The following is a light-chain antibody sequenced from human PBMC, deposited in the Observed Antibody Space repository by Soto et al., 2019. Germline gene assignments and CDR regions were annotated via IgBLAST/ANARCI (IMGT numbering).Light chain of an antibody. CDR2: DVN. J-gene: IGLJ1*01. CDR1: YSDVAAYNF. V-gene: IGLV2-11*01. Sequence: QSVLTQPRSVSGSPGQSVPISCTGTYSDVAAYNFVSWYQQHPGRVPKLMIYDVNHRPSGVPDRFSASQSGNTASLTISGLQAEDEADYYCCSYAGSYTYVFGTGTKLTVL. CDR3: CSYAGSYTYV.